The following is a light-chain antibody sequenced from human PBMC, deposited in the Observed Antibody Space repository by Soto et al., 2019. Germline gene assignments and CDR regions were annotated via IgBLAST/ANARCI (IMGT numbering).Light chain of an antibody. Sequence: QSVLTQPPSVSGAPGQRVTISCTGSSSNIGAGYDVHWYQQLPGTAPKLLIYGNSNRPSGVPDRFSGSKSGTSASLASTGLQAEDHADYYCQSHGSSLSRAVFGGGTQLTVL. CDR1: SSNIGAGYD. CDR3: QSHGSSLSRAV. V-gene: IGLV1-40*01. J-gene: IGLJ7*01. CDR2: GNS.